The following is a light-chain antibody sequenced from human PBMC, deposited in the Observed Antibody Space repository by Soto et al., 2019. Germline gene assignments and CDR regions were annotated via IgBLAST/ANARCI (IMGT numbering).Light chain of an antibody. Sequence: EIVMTQSPATLSVSPGERATLSCRASQSVSSNLAWYQQKPGQAPRLLIYGASTRATDIPARFSGSGSGTEFTLTISNLQSEDFAVYYCQQYTNWPETFGQGTKVEI. J-gene: IGKJ1*01. V-gene: IGKV3-15*01. CDR2: GAS. CDR1: QSVSSN. CDR3: QQYTNWPET.